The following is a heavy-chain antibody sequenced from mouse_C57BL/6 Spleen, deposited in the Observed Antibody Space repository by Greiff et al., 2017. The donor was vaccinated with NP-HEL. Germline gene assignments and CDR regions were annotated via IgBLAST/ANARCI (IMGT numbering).Heavy chain of an antibody. Sequence: QVQLQQPGAELVRPGSSVKLSCKASGYTFTSYWMDWVKQRPGQGLEWIGNIYPSDSETHYNQKFKDKATLTVDKSSSTAYMQLSSLTSEDSAVYYCARRGGDYYGSSHWYFDVWGTGTTVTVSS. CDR3: ARRGGDYYGSSHWYFDV. D-gene: IGHD1-1*01. CDR2: IYPSDSET. CDR1: GYTFTSYW. J-gene: IGHJ1*03. V-gene: IGHV1-61*01.